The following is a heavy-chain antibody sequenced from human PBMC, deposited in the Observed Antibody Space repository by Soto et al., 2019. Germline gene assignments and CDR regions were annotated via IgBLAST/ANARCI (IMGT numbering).Heavy chain of an antibody. CDR3: ARPYSSSSWTGYGMDV. CDR2: IIPIFGTA. CDR1: GRTFSSYA. Sequence: QVQLVQSGAEVKKPGSSVKVSCKASGRTFSSYAISWVRQAPGQGLEWMGGIIPIFGTANYAQKFEGRVMITADESTSTAYMELSSLRSEATAVYYCARPYSSSSWTGYGMDVWGQGTTVTVSS. V-gene: IGHV1-69*01. D-gene: IGHD6-6*01. J-gene: IGHJ6*02.